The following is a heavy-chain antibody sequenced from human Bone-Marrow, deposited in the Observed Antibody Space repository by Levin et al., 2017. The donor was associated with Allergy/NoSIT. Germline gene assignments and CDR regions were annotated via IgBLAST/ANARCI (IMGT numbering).Heavy chain of an antibody. J-gene: IGHJ5*02. CDR2: INQGVSGI. CDR3: ARTGDDH. D-gene: IGHD4-17*01. Sequence: GESLKISCAASGFTFTNYWMTWVRQAPGKGLEWVANINQGVSGIFFVFAVSFLFTISRDNDMNSVYLQMNSLRAEDTAVYDCARTGDDHWGQGTLVTVSS. CDR1: GFTFTNYW. V-gene: IGHV3-7*04.